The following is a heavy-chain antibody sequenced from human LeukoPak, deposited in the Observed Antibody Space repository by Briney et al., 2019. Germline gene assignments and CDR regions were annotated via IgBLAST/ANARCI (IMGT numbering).Heavy chain of an antibody. D-gene: IGHD2-2*01. CDR2: INTSGST. CDR3: ARYHLLNRGVNWFDP. Sequence: PSETLSLTCTVSGGSISSGSYYWSWIRQPAGKGLEWIGRINTSGSTNYNPSLNSRVTISVDTSKNQFSLQLTSVTAADTAVYYCARYHLLNRGVNWFDPWGQGTLVTVSS. J-gene: IGHJ5*02. V-gene: IGHV4-61*02. CDR1: GGSISSGSYY.